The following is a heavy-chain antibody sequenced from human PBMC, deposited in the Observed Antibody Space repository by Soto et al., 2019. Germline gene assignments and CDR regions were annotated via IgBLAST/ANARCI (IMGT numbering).Heavy chain of an antibody. CDR3: ARSPPGTYGAFDL. Sequence: GSLIVYWASSEFTFRSYWMHLVLQSPGKGLVWVSRISGDGSSTTYADSVRGRFTISRDNAKNTVYLQMDSLRAEDTAVYYCARSPPGTYGAFDLWGQGTMVTVSS. CDR2: ISGDGSST. J-gene: IGHJ3*01. V-gene: IGHV3-74*01. D-gene: IGHD1-7*01. CDR1: EFTFRSYW.